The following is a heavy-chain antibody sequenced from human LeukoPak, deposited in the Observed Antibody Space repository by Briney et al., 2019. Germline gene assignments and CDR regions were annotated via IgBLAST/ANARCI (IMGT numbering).Heavy chain of an antibody. J-gene: IGHJ4*02. CDR3: ATHSYYYGSGSYPHYLDY. V-gene: IGHV3-20*04. CDR1: RFTFEDNG. D-gene: IGHD3-10*01. Sequence: GGSLRLSCAASRFTFEDNGMSSVRHAPGKGLEWVSGLNWNGGSTGYAGSVKGRFTSSRDNARNSLYLQMNSLRTEDTALYYCATHSYYYGSGSYPHYLDYWGQGTLVTVSA. CDR2: LNWNGGST.